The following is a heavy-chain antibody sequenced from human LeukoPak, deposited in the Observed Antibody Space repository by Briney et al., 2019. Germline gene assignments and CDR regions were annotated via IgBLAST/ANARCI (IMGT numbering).Heavy chain of an antibody. D-gene: IGHD6-13*01. CDR3: AAQSSRSDY. J-gene: IGHJ4*02. CDR2: IYYSGST. CDR1: GGSISSYY. Sequence: SETLSLTCTVSGGSISSYYWSWIRQPPGKGLEWIGYIYYSGSTNYNPSLKSRVTISVDTSKNQFSLKLSSVTAADTAVYYCAAQSSRSDYWGQGTLVTVSS. V-gene: IGHV4-59*08.